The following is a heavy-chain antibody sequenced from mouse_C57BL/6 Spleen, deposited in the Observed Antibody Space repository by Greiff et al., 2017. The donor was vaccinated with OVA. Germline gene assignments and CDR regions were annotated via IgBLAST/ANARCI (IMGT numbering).Heavy chain of an antibody. D-gene: IGHD1-1*01. V-gene: IGHV1-55*01. CDR2: IYPGSGST. CDR1: GYTFTSYW. J-gene: IGHJ4*01. Sequence: VELQQPGAELVKPGASVKMSCKASGYTFTSYWITWVKQRPGQGLEWIGDIYPGSGSTKYNEKFKSKATLTVDTSSSTAYMQLSSLTSEDSAVYYCARRVKFITTVEGAMDYWGQGTSVTVSS. CDR3: ARRVKFITTVEGAMDY.